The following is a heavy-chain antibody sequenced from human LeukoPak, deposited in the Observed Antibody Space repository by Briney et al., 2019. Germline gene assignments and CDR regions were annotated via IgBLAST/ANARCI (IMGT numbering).Heavy chain of an antibody. CDR3: ARAVDYGDYGWFDP. CDR1: GGSISSSNW. D-gene: IGHD4-17*01. CDR2: IYHSGST. V-gene: IGHV4-4*02. J-gene: IGHJ5*02. Sequence: PSGTLSLTCAVSGGSISSSNWWSWVRQPPGKGLEWIGEIYHSGSTNYNPSLKSRVTISVDKSKSQFSLKLSSVTAADTAVYYCARAVDYGDYGWFDPWGQGTLVTVSS.